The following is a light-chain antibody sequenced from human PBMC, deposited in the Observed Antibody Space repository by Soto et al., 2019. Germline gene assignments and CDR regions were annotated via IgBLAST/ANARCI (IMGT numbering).Light chain of an antibody. J-gene: IGKJ1*01. V-gene: IGKV3-11*01. Sequence: EIVLTHSPVTLSLSPWERATLSSRASQSVSSYLAWYQQKPGQAPRLLIYDASNRATGIPARFSGSGSGTDFTLTISSLEPEDFAVYYCQQRSNWPPWTFGQGTKVDIK. CDR1: QSVSSY. CDR3: QQRSNWPPWT. CDR2: DAS.